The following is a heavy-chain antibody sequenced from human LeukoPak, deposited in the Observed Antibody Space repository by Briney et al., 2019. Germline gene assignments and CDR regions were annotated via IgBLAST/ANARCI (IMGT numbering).Heavy chain of an antibody. CDR3: AKSVATNYYYYYYMDV. CDR1: GFTFSTYW. D-gene: IGHD5-12*01. J-gene: IGHJ6*03. CDR2: INSDGSSI. V-gene: IGHV3-74*01. Sequence: GGSLRLSCAASGFTFSTYWMHWVRQAPGKGLVWVSRINSDGSSISYADSVKGRFTISRDNAKNTLYLQMNSLRAEDTAVYYCAKSVATNYYYYYYMDVWGKGTTVTVSS.